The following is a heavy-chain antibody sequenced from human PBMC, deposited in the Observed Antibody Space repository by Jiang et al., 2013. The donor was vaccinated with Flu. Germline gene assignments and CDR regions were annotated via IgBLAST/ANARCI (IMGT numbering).Heavy chain of an antibody. J-gene: IGHJ3*02. CDR1: GYTFTSYG. Sequence: GAEVKKPGASVKVSCKASGYTFTSYGISWVRQAPGQGLEWMGWISAYNGNTNYAQKLQGRVTMTTDTSTSTAYMELRSLRSDDTAVYYCARDHGRSNYYDSSGYLGMRKDDAFDIVGPRDNGHRLF. CDR3: ARDHGRSNYYDSSGYLGMRKDDAFDI. V-gene: IGHV1-18*04. CDR2: ISAYNGNT. D-gene: IGHD3-22*01.